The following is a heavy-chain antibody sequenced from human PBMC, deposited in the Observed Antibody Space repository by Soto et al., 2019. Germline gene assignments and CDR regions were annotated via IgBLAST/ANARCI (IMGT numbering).Heavy chain of an antibody. CDR1: GGSISSSNW. Sequence: PSETLSLTCAVSGGSISSSNWWSWVRQPPGKGLEWIGEIYHSGSTNYNPSLKSRVTISVDKSKNQFSLKLSSVTAADTAVYYCARASCSGGSCYFDFDYWGQGTLVTVSS. J-gene: IGHJ4*02. CDR2: IYHSGST. CDR3: ARASCSGGSCYFDFDY. V-gene: IGHV4-4*02. D-gene: IGHD2-15*01.